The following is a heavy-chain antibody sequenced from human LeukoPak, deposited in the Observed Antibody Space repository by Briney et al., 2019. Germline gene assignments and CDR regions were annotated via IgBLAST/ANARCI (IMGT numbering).Heavy chain of an antibody. Sequence: ASVKVSCKASGYTFTGYYMHWVRQAPGRGLEWMGWINPNSGGTNYAQKFQGRVTMTRDTSISTAYMELSRLRSDDTAVYYCARDRDDFWSGYSNYYYYYMDVWGKGTTVTVSS. CDR1: GYTFTGYY. CDR2: INPNSGGT. CDR3: ARDRDDFWSGYSNYYYYYMDV. D-gene: IGHD3-3*01. V-gene: IGHV1-2*02. J-gene: IGHJ6*03.